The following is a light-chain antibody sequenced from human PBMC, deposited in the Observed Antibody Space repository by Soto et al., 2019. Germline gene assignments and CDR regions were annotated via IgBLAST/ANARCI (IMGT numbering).Light chain of an antibody. V-gene: IGKV3-11*01. Sequence: EIVLAQSPATLSLSPGARATLSCRASQSVSISLAWYQQKPGQAPSLLIYDASNRATGVPARFSGSGSWKDFTRTVSSLEPGDFALYYCQQRSNWPPEITFGQGTRLEIK. J-gene: IGKJ5*01. CDR3: QQRSNWPPEIT. CDR2: DAS. CDR1: QSVSIS.